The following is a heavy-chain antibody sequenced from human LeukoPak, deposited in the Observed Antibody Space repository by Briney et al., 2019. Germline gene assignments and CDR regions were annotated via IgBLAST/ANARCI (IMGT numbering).Heavy chain of an antibody. Sequence: GGSLRLSCAASGFTFSTYDMHWVSQAPGKGLEWVAFIRYDGSNKYYADSVKGRFTISRDNSKNTLYLQMNSLRAEDTAVYYCASPNWNYGATVYDSFDIWGPGTMVTVSS. V-gene: IGHV3-30*02. J-gene: IGHJ3*02. CDR2: IRYDGSNK. CDR3: ASPNWNYGATVYDSFDI. D-gene: IGHD1-7*01. CDR1: GFTFSTYD.